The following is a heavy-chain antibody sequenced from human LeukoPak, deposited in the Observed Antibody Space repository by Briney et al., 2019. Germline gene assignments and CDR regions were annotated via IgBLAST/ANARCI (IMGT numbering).Heavy chain of an antibody. CDR2: IIPIFGTA. J-gene: IGHJ1*01. D-gene: IGHD2-2*01. Sequence: GSSVKVSCKASGGTFSSYAISWVRQAPGQGLEWMGGIIPIFGTANYAQEFQGRVTITADESTSTAYMELSSLRSEDTAVYYCASTYCSSTSCYEYFQHWGQGTLVTVSS. V-gene: IGHV1-69*01. CDR3: ASTYCSSTSCYEYFQH. CDR1: GGTFSSYA.